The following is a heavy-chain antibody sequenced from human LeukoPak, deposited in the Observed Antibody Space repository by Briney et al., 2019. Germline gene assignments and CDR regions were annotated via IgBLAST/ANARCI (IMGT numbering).Heavy chain of an antibody. CDR3: ARVYCSSTSCYQLDY. CDR2: INPSGGST. J-gene: IGHJ4*02. CDR1: GYTFTRYY. D-gene: IGHD2-2*01. V-gene: IGHV1-46*01. Sequence: ASVKVSCKASGYTFTRYYMHWVRQAPGQGLEWMGIINPSGGSTSYAQKFQGRVTMTRDTSTSTVYMELSSLRSEDTAVYYCARVYCSSTSCYQLDYWGQGTLVTVSS.